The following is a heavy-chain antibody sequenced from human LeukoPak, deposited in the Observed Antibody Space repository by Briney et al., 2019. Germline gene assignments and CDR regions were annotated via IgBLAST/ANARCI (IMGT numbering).Heavy chain of an antibody. J-gene: IGHJ4*02. CDR3: ARDGSRYSSGWYVRGNFDY. Sequence: GGSLRLSCAASGFTFSSYWMSWVRQAPGKGLEWVANIKQDGSEKYYVDSVKGRFTISRDNAKTSLYPQMNSLRAEDTAVYYCARDGSRYSSGWYVRGNFDYWGQGTLVTVSS. D-gene: IGHD6-19*01. V-gene: IGHV3-7*01. CDR1: GFTFSSYW. CDR2: IKQDGSEK.